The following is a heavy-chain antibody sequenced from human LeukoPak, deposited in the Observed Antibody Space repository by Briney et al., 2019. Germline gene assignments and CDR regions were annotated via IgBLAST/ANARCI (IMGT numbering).Heavy chain of an antibody. CDR1: GFSFTTHA. J-gene: IGHJ4*02. CDR2: VSSSGGDT. D-gene: IGHD4-17*01. CDR3: ANPLSADYGVPYY. Sequence: GGSLRLSCVASGFSFTTHAMGWVRQAPGKGLDWVSAVSSSGGDTYYADSVKGRFAISRDNSKNTLYLQMSSLRAEDTAVYYCANPLSADYGVPYYWGQGTLATVSS. V-gene: IGHV3-23*01.